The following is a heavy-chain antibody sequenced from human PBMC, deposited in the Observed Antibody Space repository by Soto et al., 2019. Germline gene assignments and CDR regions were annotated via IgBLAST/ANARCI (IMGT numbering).Heavy chain of an antibody. J-gene: IGHJ6*02. CDR3: AREGPQIAAALAASPHPVGMDV. CDR1: GGSVSSGSYY. V-gene: IGHV4-61*01. D-gene: IGHD6-25*01. Sequence: SETLSLTCTVSGGSVSSGSYYWSWIRQPPGKGLEWIGYIYYSGSTNYNPSLKSRVTISVDTSKNQFSLKLSSVTAADTAVYYWAREGPQIAAALAASPHPVGMDVWGRGTTVTV. CDR2: IYYSGST.